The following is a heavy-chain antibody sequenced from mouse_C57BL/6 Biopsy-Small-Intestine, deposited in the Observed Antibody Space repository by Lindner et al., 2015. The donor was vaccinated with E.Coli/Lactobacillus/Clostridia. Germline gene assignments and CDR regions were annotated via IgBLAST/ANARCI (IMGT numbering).Heavy chain of an antibody. J-gene: IGHJ3*01. CDR1: GYTFTSYG. CDR2: IYPRSGNT. Sequence: VQLQESGAELARPGASVKLSCKASGYTFTSYGISWVKQRTGQGLERIGEIYPRSGNTYYNEKSKGKATLTADKSSSTAYMQLSSLTSEDSAVYFCARTGAYYSNYGLFAYWGQGTLVTVSA. D-gene: IGHD2-5*01. V-gene: IGHV1-81*01. CDR3: ARTGAYYSNYGLFAY.